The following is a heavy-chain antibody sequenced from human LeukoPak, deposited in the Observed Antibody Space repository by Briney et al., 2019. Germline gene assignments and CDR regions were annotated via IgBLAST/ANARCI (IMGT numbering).Heavy chain of an antibody. Sequence: SETLSLTCTVSGGSISSYYWSWLRQPPGKGLEWIGYIYYSGSTNYNPSLTSRVTISVDTSKNQSSLKLSSVTAADTAVYYCARGIAARRAYYYYYMDVWGKGTTVTVSS. J-gene: IGHJ6*03. CDR2: IYYSGST. CDR3: ARGIAARRAYYYYYMDV. V-gene: IGHV4-59*01. CDR1: GGSISSYY. D-gene: IGHD6-6*01.